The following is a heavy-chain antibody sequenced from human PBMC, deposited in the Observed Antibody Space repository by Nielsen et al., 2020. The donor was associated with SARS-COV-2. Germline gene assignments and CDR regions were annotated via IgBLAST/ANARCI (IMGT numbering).Heavy chain of an antibody. D-gene: IGHD3-10*01. Sequence: VRQAPGKGLEWVSAISGSGGSTYYADSVKGRFTISRDNAKNSLYLQMNSLRAEDTAVYYCARDRLGTYYYGSGSYKYYYYGMDVWGQGTTVTVSS. CDR2: ISGSGGST. V-gene: IGHV3-23*01. J-gene: IGHJ6*02. CDR3: ARDRLGTYYYGSGSYKYYYYGMDV.